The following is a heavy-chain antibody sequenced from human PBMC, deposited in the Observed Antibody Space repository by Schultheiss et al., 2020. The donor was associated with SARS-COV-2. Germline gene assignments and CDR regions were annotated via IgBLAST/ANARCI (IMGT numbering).Heavy chain of an antibody. D-gene: IGHD3-3*01. Sequence: SETLSLTCTVSGGSISSYYWSWIRQPPGKGLEWIGYIYYSGSTNYNPSLKSRLAISVDASKNQFSLKLSSLTSADTAVYYCASGITIFGVVKQYFQHWGQGTLVTVSS. CDR3: ASGITIFGVVKQYFQH. J-gene: IGHJ1*01. V-gene: IGHV4-59*01. CDR2: IYYSGST. CDR1: GGSISSYY.